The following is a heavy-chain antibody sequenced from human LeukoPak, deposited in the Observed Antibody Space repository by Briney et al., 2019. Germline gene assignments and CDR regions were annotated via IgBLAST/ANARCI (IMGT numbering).Heavy chain of an antibody. CDR3: ARDLKMGYSSGRYSWGTGSSNDY. J-gene: IGHJ4*02. CDR2: IKPNRGGT. D-gene: IGHD6-19*01. CDR1: GYTFTDYY. Sequence: GASVKVSCKASGYTFTDYYVHWVRQAPGQGLEWMGWIKPNRGGTNFAQKFQGRVTMTRDTSISTAYMELRSLRSDDTAVYYCARDLKMGYSSGRYSWGTGSSNDYWGQGTLVTVSS. V-gene: IGHV1-2*02.